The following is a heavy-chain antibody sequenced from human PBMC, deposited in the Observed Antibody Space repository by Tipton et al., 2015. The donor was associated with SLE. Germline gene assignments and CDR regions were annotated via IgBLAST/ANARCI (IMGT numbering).Heavy chain of an antibody. CDR3: AKASSGPPPYYFDY. Sequence: SLRLSCAASGFTFSSYEMNWVRQAPGKGLEWVSYISSSGSTIYYADSVKGRFTISRDNAKNSLYLQMNSLRAEDTAVYYCAKASSGPPPYYFDYWGQGTLVTVSS. V-gene: IGHV3-48*03. CDR1: GFTFSSYE. D-gene: IGHD6-19*01. J-gene: IGHJ4*02. CDR2: ISSSGSTI.